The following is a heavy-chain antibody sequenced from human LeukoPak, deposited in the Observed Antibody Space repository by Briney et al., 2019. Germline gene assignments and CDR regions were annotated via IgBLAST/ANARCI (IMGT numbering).Heavy chain of an antibody. CDR3: ARHTKYGHYNPNDY. D-gene: IGHD5-24*01. V-gene: IGHV4-34*01. Sequence: PSETLSLTCAVYVGSFSGYYWTWIRQSPGKGLEWIGDINQSGTTNYNASLKSRVTISVDTSKNQFFLKLSSVTAADTAVYYCARHTKYGHYNPNDYWGQGTLVTVSS. CDR2: INQSGTT. CDR1: VGSFSGYY. J-gene: IGHJ4*02.